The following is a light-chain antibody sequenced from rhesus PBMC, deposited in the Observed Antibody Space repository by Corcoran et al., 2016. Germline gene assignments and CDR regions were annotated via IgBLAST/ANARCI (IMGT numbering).Light chain of an antibody. CDR1: QGISSY. Sequence: DIQMTQSPSSLSASVGDRVTITCRASQGISSYLAWYQQKPGKAPKPLIYYAANLESGVPSRFSGSGSWTEFTLTIGSLQPADFATYYCQQYNSAPYSFGQGTKVEIK. CDR2: YAA. CDR3: QQYNSAPYS. V-gene: IGKV1-37*01. J-gene: IGKJ2*01.